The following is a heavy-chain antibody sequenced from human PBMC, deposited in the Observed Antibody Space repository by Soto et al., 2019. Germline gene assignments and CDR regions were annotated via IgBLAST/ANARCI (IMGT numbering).Heavy chain of an antibody. J-gene: IGHJ6*02. D-gene: IGHD5-12*01. V-gene: IGHV3-30*03. CDR3: ARDSGYVLSKPYDYYYGMDV. Sequence: GGSLRLSCAASGFTFSSYGMHWVRQAPGKGLEWVAVISYDGSNKYYADSVKGRFTISRDNSKNTLYLQMNSLRAEDTAVYYCARDSGYVLSKPYDYYYGMDVWGQGTTVTVSS. CDR1: GFTFSSYG. CDR2: ISYDGSNK.